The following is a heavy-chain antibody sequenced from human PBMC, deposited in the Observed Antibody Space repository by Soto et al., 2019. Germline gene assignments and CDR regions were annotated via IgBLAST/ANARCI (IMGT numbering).Heavy chain of an antibody. J-gene: IGHJ6*02. CDR1: GYTFTSYG. CDR3: AAIRVAGKAVAGMDV. D-gene: IGHD6-19*01. Sequence: KVSCESAGYTFTSYGIGLVRQLNRQRLEWMGWISAYSGNTNYAQKFQERVTMTRDISTSTAYMELSSLRSEDTAVYYCAAIRVAGKAVAGMDVWGQGTTVTVSS. V-gene: IGHV1-18*01. CDR2: ISAYSGNT.